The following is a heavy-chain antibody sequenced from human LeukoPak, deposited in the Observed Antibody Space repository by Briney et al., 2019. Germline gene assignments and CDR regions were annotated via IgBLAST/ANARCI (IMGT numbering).Heavy chain of an antibody. Sequence: ASVKVSCKASGYTFTSYGISWVRQAPGQGLEWMGWISAYNGNTNYAQKLQGRVTMTTDTSTSTAYMELRSLRSDDTAVYYCARDSGNYYDSSGYYYWGQGTLVTVSS. J-gene: IGHJ4*02. V-gene: IGHV1-18*01. CDR2: ISAYNGNT. CDR3: ARDSGNYYDSSGYYY. D-gene: IGHD3-22*01. CDR1: GYTFTSYG.